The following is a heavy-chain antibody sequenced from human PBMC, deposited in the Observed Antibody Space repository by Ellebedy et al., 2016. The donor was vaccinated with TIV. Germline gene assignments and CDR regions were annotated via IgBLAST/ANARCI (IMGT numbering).Heavy chain of an antibody. Sequence: GESLKISXAVSGFTFSNYAMTWVRQAPGKGLEWISLIGGLDTGTYYADSVKGRFTISRDNAKNSLYLQMNSLRDEDTAVYYCARGGSAWFGFDYWGQGTLVTVSS. J-gene: IGHJ4*02. D-gene: IGHD6-19*01. CDR2: IGGLDTGT. CDR3: ARGGSAWFGFDY. CDR1: GFTFSNYA. V-gene: IGHV3-23*03.